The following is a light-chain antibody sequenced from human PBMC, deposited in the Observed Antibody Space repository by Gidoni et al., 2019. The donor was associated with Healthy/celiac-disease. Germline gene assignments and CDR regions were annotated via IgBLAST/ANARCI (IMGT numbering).Light chain of an antibody. CDR2: AAS. V-gene: IGKV1-39*01. CDR3: QQSYSTPL. Sequence: DIQMTQSPSSLSASVGDRVTITCRASQSISSYLNWYQQKPGKAPKLLIYAASSLQSGVPSRFSGSGSGTDFTLTISSLQPEEFATYYGQQSYSTPLFGGGTKVEIK. CDR1: QSISSY. J-gene: IGKJ4*01.